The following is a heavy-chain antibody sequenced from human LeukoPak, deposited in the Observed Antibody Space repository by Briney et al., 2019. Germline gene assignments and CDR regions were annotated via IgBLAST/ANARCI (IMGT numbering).Heavy chain of an antibody. V-gene: IGHV1-69*05. D-gene: IGHD1-7*01. CDR3: ASRYNWNYDWFDP. Sequence: SVKVSCKXSGGTFSSHAISWVRQAPGQGLEWMGRIIPIFGTANYSQKFQGRVTITTDESTSTAYMELSSLRSEDTAVYYCASRYNWNYDWFDPWGQGTLVTVSS. J-gene: IGHJ5*02. CDR1: GGTFSSHA. CDR2: IIPIFGTA.